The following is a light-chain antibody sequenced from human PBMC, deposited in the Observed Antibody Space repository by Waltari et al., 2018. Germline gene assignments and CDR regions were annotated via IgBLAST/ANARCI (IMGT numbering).Light chain of an antibody. CDR3: SSFTSSSTGI. Sequence: QSALTQPASVSGSPGQSITISCTATSRDVGGYYLVSWYQQHPGKAPKLMIYDATNRPSGVSDRFSASTSGNTASLTISDLRPEDEAEYYCSSFTSSSTGIFGSGTTVTVL. CDR2: DAT. V-gene: IGLV2-14*03. CDR1: SRDVGGYYL. J-gene: IGLJ1*01.